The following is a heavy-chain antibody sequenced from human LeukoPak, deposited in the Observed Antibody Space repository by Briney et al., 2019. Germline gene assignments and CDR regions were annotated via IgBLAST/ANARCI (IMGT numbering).Heavy chain of an antibody. D-gene: IGHD2-15*01. CDR1: GYSISSAYY. CDR2: MYHSGST. V-gene: IGHV4-38-2*02. Sequence: SETLSLTCSVSGYSISSAYYWGWIRQPPGKGLEWIGTMYHSGSTNYNPSLKSRVTISVDTSKNQFSLKLSSVTAADTAVYYCARHHKTDIYCSGGSCYVYYYYYMDVWGKGTTVTISS. CDR3: ARHHKTDIYCSGGSCYVYYYYYMDV. J-gene: IGHJ6*03.